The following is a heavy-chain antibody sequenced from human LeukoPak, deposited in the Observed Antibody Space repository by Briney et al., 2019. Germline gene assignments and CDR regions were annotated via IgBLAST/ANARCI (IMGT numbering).Heavy chain of an antibody. Sequence: ASVKVSCKASGGTFSSYAISWVRQAPGQGLEWMGRIIPILGIANYAQKFQGRVTITADKSTSTAYMELSSLRSEDTAVYYCARDRVGGSRIGDIWGQGTMVTVSS. CDR2: IIPILGIA. V-gene: IGHV1-69*04. J-gene: IGHJ3*02. D-gene: IGHD1-26*01. CDR1: GGTFSSYA. CDR3: ARDRVGGSRIGDI.